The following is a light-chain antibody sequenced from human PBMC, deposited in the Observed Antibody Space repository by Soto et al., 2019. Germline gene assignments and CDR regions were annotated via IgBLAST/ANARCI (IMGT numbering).Light chain of an antibody. CDR1: QSISSY. V-gene: IGKV1-39*01. Sequence: DIQMTQSPSSLSASVGDRVTITCRASQSISSYLNWYQQKPGKTPKLLIYAASSLQIGVPSRFSGCGSGTDFTLTISSLQPEDFATYYCQQSYSTSWKFCQGTKVEIK. CDR2: AAS. CDR3: QQSYSTSWK. J-gene: IGKJ1*01.